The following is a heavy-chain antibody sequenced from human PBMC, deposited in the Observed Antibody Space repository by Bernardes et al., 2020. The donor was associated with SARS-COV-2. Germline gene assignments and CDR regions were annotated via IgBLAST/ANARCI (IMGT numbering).Heavy chain of an antibody. V-gene: IGHV4-59*01. Sequence: SQTMSLTCTAYGGSISRYFWNWTRQPPGKGLEWIGYIFSSGSTYYNPSLKSRVTMPVDTSKNQFSLKLSSVTATDTAVYYYAKADHYGMDVWGQVTTVTVSS. CDR3: AKADHYGMDV. J-gene: IGHJ6*02. CDR2: IFSSGST. CDR1: GGSISRYF.